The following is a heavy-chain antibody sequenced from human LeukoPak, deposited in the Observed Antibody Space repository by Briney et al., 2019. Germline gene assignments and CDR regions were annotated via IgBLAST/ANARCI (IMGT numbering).Heavy chain of an antibody. Sequence: GGSLRLSCAASGFTFSSYGMHWVRQAPGKGLEWVSAISGSGGSTYYADSVKGRFTISRDNSKNTLYLQMNSLRAEDTAVYYCAKASPAARGPNYYYYGMDVWGQGTTVTVSS. D-gene: IGHD5-12*01. CDR1: GFTFSSYG. CDR2: ISGSGGST. J-gene: IGHJ6*02. V-gene: IGHV3-23*01. CDR3: AKASPAARGPNYYYYGMDV.